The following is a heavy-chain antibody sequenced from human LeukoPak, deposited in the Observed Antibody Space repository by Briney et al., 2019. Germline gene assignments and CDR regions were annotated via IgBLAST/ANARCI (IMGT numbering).Heavy chain of an antibody. V-gene: IGHV4-34*01. CDR2: INHSGSA. Sequence: YYWTWIRQPPGKGLEWIGEINHSGSANYNPSLMSRVTISLDTSKTHFSLNLSSVTAADTAVYYCARGQGTVTTHWGQGTLVTVSS. CDR1: YY. D-gene: IGHD4-17*01. J-gene: IGHJ4*02. CDR3: ARGQGTVTTH.